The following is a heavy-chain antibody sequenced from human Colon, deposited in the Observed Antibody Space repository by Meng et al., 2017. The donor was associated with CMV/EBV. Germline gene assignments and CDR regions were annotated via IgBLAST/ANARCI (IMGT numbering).Heavy chain of an antibody. D-gene: IGHD4-23*01. J-gene: IGHJ4*02. CDR3: ARGYGGNSVDY. V-gene: IGHV1-69*02. CDR2: IIPILGIA. CDR1: GGTFSSYT. Sequence: SLLVSCNASGGTFSSYTIIWVRQAPGQGLQWMGRIIPILGIANYAQKFQGRVTITADKSTSTAYMELSSLRSEDTAVYYCARGYGGNSVDYWGQGTLVTV.